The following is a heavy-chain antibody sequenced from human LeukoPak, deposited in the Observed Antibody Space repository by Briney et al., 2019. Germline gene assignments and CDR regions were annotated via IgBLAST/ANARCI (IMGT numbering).Heavy chain of an antibody. CDR3: AAQRGASLHDFWSTRLFDP. CDR2: IVLGAGNT. D-gene: IGHD3-3*01. Sequence: SVKVSCKASGFTFPNSAMQWVRQARGQRLEWIGWIVLGAGNTVYSHKFHDRVTITRDVSTNTAYMELDSLGSEDTAVYYCAAQRGASLHDFWSTRLFDPWGQGTHVTVSS. CDR1: GFTFPNSA. V-gene: IGHV1-58*02. J-gene: IGHJ5*02.